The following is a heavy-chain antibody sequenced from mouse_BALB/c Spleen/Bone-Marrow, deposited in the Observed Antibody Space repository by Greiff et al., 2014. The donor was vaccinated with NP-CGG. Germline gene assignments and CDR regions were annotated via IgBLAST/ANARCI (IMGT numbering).Heavy chain of an antibody. V-gene: IGHV1-80*01. Sequence: VKLVESGAELVRPGSSVKISCEASGYAFSSYWMNWVKQGPGQGLEWIGQIYPGDGDTNYNGKFKGKATLTADKSSSTAYMQLSSLTSEDSAVYFCTRGVPMDYWGQGTSVTVSS. CDR1: GYAFSSYW. J-gene: IGHJ4*01. CDR2: IYPGDGDT. CDR3: TRGVPMDY.